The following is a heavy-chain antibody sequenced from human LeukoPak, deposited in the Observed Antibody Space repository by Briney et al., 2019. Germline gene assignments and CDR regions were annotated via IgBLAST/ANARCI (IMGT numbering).Heavy chain of an antibody. CDR2: ISSSSSYI. V-gene: IGHV3-21*01. CDR1: GFTFSSYS. J-gene: IGHJ3*02. D-gene: IGHD6-19*01. CDR3: ARDGAGYSSGWYGFDAFDI. Sequence: PGGSLRLSCAASGFTFSSYSMNWVRQAPGKGLKWVSSISSSSSYIYYADSVKGRFTISRDNAKNSLYLQMNSLRAEDTAVYYCARDGAGYSSGWYGFDAFDIWGQGTMVTVSP.